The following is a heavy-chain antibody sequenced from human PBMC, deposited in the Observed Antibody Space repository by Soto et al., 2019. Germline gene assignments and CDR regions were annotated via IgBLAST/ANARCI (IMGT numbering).Heavy chain of an antibody. CDR1: GYTFTDHG. Sequence: GASVKVSCKTSGYTFTDHGIDWARQAPGQGLEWVGWVSSYNGNTNYAYNLKDRVIMTTDASTSTAYMELRGLRSDDTAVYYCAREVEGSYSPADFWGQGTPVTVPQ. V-gene: IGHV1-18*01. D-gene: IGHD3-10*01. CDR2: VSSYNGNT. J-gene: IGHJ4*02. CDR3: AREVEGSYSPADF.